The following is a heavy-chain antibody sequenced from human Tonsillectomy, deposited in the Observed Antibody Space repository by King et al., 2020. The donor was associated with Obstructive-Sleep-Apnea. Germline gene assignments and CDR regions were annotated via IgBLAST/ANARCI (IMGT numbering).Heavy chain of an antibody. Sequence: VQLVQSGAEVKKPGSSVKVSCRASGGTFSRYYFTWVRQAPGQGLEWMGNIIPILDIANYAQQFQGRVTITADKSTSTAYLELSSLRSEDTAVYYCARDQGDYYGHNSYYYASYGGQGTLVTVSS. V-gene: IGHV1-69*04. J-gene: IGHJ4*02. CDR2: IIPILDIA. D-gene: IGHD3-22*01. CDR3: ARDQGDYYGHNSYYYASY. CDR1: GGTFSRYY.